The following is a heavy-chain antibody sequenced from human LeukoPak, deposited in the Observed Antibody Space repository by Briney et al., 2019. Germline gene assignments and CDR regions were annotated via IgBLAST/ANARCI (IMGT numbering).Heavy chain of an antibody. V-gene: IGHV3-23*01. CDR2: ISGSGGTT. D-gene: IGHD5-12*01. Sequence: PGGSLRLSCAASGFTFSSYAMSWVRQAPGKGLEWVSGISGSGGTTYYADSVKGRFTISRDNSKNTLYLQMNSLRAEDTAVYHCGKAPTATQSYYSAMGVWGPGTTVTVS. CDR1: GFTFSSYA. J-gene: IGHJ6*02. CDR3: GKAPTATQSYYSAMGV.